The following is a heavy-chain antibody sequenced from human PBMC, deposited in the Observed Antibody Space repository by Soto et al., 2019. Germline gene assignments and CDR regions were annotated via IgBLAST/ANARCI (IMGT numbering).Heavy chain of an antibody. V-gene: IGHV1-69*13. CDR3: ARWMDPYNLFDP. CDR1: GGAFSSYA. J-gene: IGHJ5*02. D-gene: IGHD5-12*01. Sequence: SVKASCKASGGAFSSYARSWVRQAPGQGLEWMGGIIPIFGTANYAKKFPGRVTITADESTSTAYMELSSPRSEDTAVYYCARWMDPYNLFDPWGQGTLVTVSS. CDR2: IIPIFGTA.